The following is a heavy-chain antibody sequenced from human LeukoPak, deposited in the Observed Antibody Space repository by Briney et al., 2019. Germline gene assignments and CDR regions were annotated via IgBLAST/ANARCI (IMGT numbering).Heavy chain of an antibody. CDR2: IKQDGNEK. CDR1: GFTSSNYW. CDR3: AKGGYDYVWGSYRTPEFDY. J-gene: IGHJ4*02. Sequence: GGSLRLSCAASGFTSSNYWMTWVRQAPGKGLEWVANIKQDGNEKYYVDSVKGRFTISRDNAKNSLYLQMNSLRAEDTAVYYCAKGGYDYVWGSYRTPEFDYWGQRTLVTVSS. D-gene: IGHD3-16*02. V-gene: IGHV3-7*01.